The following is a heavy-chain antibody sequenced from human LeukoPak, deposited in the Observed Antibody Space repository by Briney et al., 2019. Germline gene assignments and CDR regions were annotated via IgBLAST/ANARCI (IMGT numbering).Heavy chain of an antibody. Sequence: SETLSLTCTVPGGPISSSSYYWGWIRQPPGKGLDWIGRIYYSGSTYYNPSLKSRVTISVDTSKNQFSLKLSSVTADDTAVYYCATQYCSGGSCPFDYWGQGTLVTVSS. CDR2: IYYSGST. V-gene: IGHV4-39*01. D-gene: IGHD2-15*01. CDR1: GGPISSSSYY. CDR3: ATQYCSGGSCPFDY. J-gene: IGHJ4*02.